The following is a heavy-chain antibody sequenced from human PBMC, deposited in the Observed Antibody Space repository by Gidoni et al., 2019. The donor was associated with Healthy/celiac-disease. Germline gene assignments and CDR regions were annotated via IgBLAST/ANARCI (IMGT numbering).Heavy chain of an antibody. CDR2: IDWDDDK. V-gene: IGHV2-70*04. Sequence: QVTLKESGPALVKPTQTLTLTCPFSGFSRSTSGIRVSWIRQPPGKALEWLARIDWDDDKFYSTSLKTRLTISKDTSKNQVVLTMTNMDPVDTATYYCSRIRSGWYEGVYYYGMDVWGQGTTVTVSS. CDR1: GFSRSTSGIR. J-gene: IGHJ6*02. CDR3: SRIRSGWYEGVYYYGMDV. D-gene: IGHD6-19*01.